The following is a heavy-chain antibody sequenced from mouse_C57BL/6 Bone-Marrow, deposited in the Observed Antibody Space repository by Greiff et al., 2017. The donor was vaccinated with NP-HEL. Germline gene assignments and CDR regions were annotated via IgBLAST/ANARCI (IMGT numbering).Heavy chain of an antibody. CDR3: ARGDYQYYFDY. D-gene: IGHD2-4*01. CDR2: IYPRSGNT. V-gene: IGHV1-81*01. CDR1: GYTFTSYG. Sequence: VMLVESGAELARPGASVKLSCKASGYTFTSYGISWVKQRTGQGLEWIGEIYPRSGNTYYNEKFKGKATLTADKSSSTAYMELRSLTSEDSAVYFCARGDYQYYFDYWGQGTTLTVSS. J-gene: IGHJ2*01.